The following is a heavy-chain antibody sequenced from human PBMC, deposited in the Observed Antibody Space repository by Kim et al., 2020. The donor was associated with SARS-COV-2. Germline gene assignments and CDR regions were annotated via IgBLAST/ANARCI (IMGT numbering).Heavy chain of an antibody. Sequence: GGSLRLSCAASGFTFSSYSMNWVRQAPGKGLEWVSSISSSSSYIYYADSVKGRFTISRDNAKNSLYLQMNSLRAEDTAVYYCARELISSGWYDYWGQGTLVTVSS. CDR2: ISSSSSYI. V-gene: IGHV3-21*01. CDR1: GFTFSSYS. D-gene: IGHD6-19*01. J-gene: IGHJ4*02. CDR3: ARELISSGWYDY.